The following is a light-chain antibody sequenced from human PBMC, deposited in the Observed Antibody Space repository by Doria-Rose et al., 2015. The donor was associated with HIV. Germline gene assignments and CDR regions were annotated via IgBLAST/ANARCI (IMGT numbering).Light chain of an antibody. CDR1: SSDVGGFGY. J-gene: IGLJ1*01. CDR3: NSYTTSSTHNYV. CDR2: DVS. Sequence: QSALTQPASVSGSPGQSITISCTGTSSDVGGFGYVSWYQQHPGKAPKLMIYDVSNRPSGVSNRFSGSKSGDTASLIIPGLQAEDEADYYCNSYTTSSTHNYVFGTGTKVTVL. V-gene: IGLV2-14*03.